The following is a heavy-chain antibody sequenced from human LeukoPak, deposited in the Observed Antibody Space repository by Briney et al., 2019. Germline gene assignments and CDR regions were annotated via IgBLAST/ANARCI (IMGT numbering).Heavy chain of an antibody. CDR1: GFSVSSNF. J-gene: IGHJ4*02. V-gene: IGHV3-53*05. CDR3: AKDLIAAAGIDY. D-gene: IGHD6-13*01. Sequence: GGSLRLSCAASGFSVSSNFMSWVRQAPGKGLEWVSVIYSGGTTYYADSVKGRFTISRDNSKNTLSLQMNSLRAEDTAVYYCAKDLIAAAGIDYWGQGTLVTVSS. CDR2: IYSGGTT.